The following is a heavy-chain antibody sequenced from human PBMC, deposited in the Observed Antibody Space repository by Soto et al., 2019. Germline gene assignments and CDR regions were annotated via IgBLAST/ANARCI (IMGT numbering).Heavy chain of an antibody. J-gene: IGHJ6*02. CDR3: ARSPFTGITGTTHSDYYYGMDV. D-gene: IGHD1-7*01. CDR2: ISYDGSNK. CDR1: GFTFSSYA. Sequence: GGSLRLSCAASGFTFSSYAMSWVRQAPGKGLEWVAVISYDGSNKYYADSVKGRFTISRDNSKNTLYLQMNSLRAEETAVYYCARSPFTGITGTTHSDYYYGMDVWGQGTTVTVSS. V-gene: IGHV3-30-3*01.